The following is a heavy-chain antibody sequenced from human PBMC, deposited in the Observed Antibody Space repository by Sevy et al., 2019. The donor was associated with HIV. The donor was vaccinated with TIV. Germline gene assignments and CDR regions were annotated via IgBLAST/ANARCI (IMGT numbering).Heavy chain of an antibody. V-gene: IGHV4-39*01. CDR2: IYYSGST. CDR1: GGSISSSSYY. D-gene: IGHD3-3*01. CDR3: ATSDGDFWSGSGYYYYYMDV. J-gene: IGHJ6*03. Sequence: SETLSLTCTVSGGSISSSSYYWGWIRQPPGKGLEWIGSIYYSGSTYYNPSLKSRVTISVDTSKNQFSLKLSSVTAADTAVYYCATSDGDFWSGSGYYYYYMDVWGKGTTVTVSS.